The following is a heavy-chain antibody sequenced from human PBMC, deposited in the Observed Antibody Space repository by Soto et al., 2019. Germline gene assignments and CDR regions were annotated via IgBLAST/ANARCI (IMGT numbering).Heavy chain of an antibody. D-gene: IGHD3-3*01. Sequence: GASVKVSCKASGYTFTSYYMHWVRQAPGQGLEWMGIINPSGGSTSYAQKFQGRVTMTRDTSTSTVYMELSSLRSEDTAVYYCARENFGVVINNWFDSWGQGTLVTVSS. CDR3: ARENFGVVINNWFDS. V-gene: IGHV1-46*01. CDR2: INPSGGST. CDR1: GYTFTSYY. J-gene: IGHJ5*01.